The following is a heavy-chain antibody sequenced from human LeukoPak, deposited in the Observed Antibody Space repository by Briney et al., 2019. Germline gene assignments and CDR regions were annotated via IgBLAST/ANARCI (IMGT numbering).Heavy chain of an antibody. J-gene: IGHJ4*02. D-gene: IGHD6-13*01. Sequence: ASVKVSCKASGYTFANYAMTWVRQAPGQGVEWMGWINTNTGNPTYAQGFAGRFVFSLDTSVSTAYLQISSLKAEDTAVYSCARGGWGIALDYWGQGTLVTVSS. CDR3: ARGGWGIALDY. CDR1: GYTFANYA. V-gene: IGHV7-4-1*02. CDR2: INTNTGNP.